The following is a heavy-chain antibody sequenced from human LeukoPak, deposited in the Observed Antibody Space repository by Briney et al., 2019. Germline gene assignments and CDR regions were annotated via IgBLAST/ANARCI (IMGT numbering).Heavy chain of an antibody. CDR1: GFIFSDHY. D-gene: IGHD6-19*01. J-gene: IGHJ5*02. V-gene: IGHV3-9*01. CDR2: IRWNSGSI. CDR3: AKEYSSGWYQGWFDP. Sequence: GGSLRLSCATAGFIFSDHYLDWVRQAPGKGREWGSGIRWNSGSIGYADSVKGRFTISRDNAKNSLYLQMNSLRAEDTAVYYCAKEYSSGWYQGWFDPWGQGTLVTVSS.